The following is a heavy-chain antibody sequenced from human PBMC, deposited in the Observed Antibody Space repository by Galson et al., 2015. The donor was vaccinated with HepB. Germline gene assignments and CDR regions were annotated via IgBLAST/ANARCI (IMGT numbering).Heavy chain of an antibody. CDR1: AFTFNAYA. CDR2: ISFDGSNK. Sequence: SLRLSCAASAFTFNAYAMHWVRQAPGKGLEWVTAISFDGSNKYYADSVKGRFTISRDNFKKTLYLQMNSLGAEDTAVYYCARGRKLRYFDWLLQDDWYFDLWGRGTLVTVSS. CDR3: ARGRKLRYFDWLLQDDWYFDL. D-gene: IGHD3-9*01. J-gene: IGHJ2*01. V-gene: IGHV3-30*04.